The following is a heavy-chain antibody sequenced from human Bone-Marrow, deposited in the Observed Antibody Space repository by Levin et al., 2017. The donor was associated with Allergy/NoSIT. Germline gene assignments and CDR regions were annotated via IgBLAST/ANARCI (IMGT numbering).Heavy chain of an antibody. J-gene: IGHJ4*02. CDR1: GFTFSFSG. V-gene: IGHV3-33*01. D-gene: IGHD3-3*01. CDR2: IWSDGSKK. CDR3: ARGYPLRFLESFDY. Sequence: GGSLRLSCAASGFTFSFSGMHWVRQAPGKGLEWVAVIWSDGSKKYYADSVKGRFTISRDNSDNTLYLQMNSLRAEDTAVYYCARGYPLRFLESFDYWGQGTLVTVSS.